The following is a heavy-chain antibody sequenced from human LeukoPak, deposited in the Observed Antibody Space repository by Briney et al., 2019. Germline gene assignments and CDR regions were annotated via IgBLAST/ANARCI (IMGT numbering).Heavy chain of an antibody. CDR1: GFTFSSYA. J-gene: IGHJ4*02. CDR3: AREIRDFWSGSFDY. CDR2: ISSNGGST. D-gene: IGHD3-3*01. Sequence: GGSLRLSCAASGFTFSSYAMHWVRQAPGKGLEYVSAISSNGGSTYYANSVKGRFTISRDNSKNTLYLQMGSLRAEDMAVSYCAREIRDFWSGSFDYWGQGTLVTVSS. V-gene: IGHV3-64*01.